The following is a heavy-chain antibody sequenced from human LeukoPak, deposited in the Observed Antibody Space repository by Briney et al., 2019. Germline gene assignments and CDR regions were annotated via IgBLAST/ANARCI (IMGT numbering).Heavy chain of an antibody. D-gene: IGHD2-2*01. V-gene: IGHV3-23*01. CDR3: AKAEGYCSSTSCPEAFDI. CDR2: ISGSGGST. J-gene: IGHJ3*02. CDR1: GFTFSSYA. Sequence: PGGSLRLSCAASGFTFSSYAMSWVRQAPGKGLEWVSAISGSGGSTYYADSVKGRFTISRDNSKNTLYLQMNSLRAEDTAVYYCAKAEGYCSSTSCPEAFDIWGQGTMVTVSS.